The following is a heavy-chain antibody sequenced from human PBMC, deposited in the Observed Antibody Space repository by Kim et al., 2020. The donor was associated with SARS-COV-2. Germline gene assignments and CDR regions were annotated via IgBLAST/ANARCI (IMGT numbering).Heavy chain of an antibody. J-gene: IGHJ1*01. V-gene: IGHV3-7*01. CDR2: ISEDGSTK. Sequence: GGSLRLSCAASGFTFSSCAMRWIRQAPGKGLEWVAHISEDGSTKYYVDSMRGRFTISRDNAKNSLYLQMNSPRVEDTAVYYCVAWEGIWHCGQGTLGNVS. CDR1: GFTFSSCA. CDR3: VAWEGIWH. D-gene: IGHD1-26*01.